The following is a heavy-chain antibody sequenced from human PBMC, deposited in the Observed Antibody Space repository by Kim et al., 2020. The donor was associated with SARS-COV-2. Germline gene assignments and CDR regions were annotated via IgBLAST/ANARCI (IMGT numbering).Heavy chain of an antibody. CDR3: ARAIWFGDAFDI. V-gene: IGHV3-53*04. CDR2: IYIGGST. J-gene: IGHJ3*02. Sequence: GGSLRLSCAASGLTVSSNYMNWVRQAPGKGLEWVSVIYIGGSTYYADSVKGRVTISRHNSKNTLYLQMNSLRAEDTAVYYCARAIWFGDAFDIWGQGTM. CDR1: GLTVSSNY. D-gene: IGHD3-10*01.